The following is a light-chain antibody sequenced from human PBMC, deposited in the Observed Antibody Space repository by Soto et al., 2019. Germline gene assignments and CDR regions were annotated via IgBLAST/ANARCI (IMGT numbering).Light chain of an antibody. V-gene: IGLV2-14*03. CDR1: SSDVGAYIY. Sequence: QSVLTQPASVSGSPGQSITISCGGTSSDVGAYIYVSWYQQYPGKAPKLIIYEVNNRPSGVSGRFSGSKSDTTAYLTISGLQAEDEADYYCSSSSDSDTKVFGTGTKVTVL. CDR3: SSSSDSDTKV. J-gene: IGLJ1*01. CDR2: EVN.